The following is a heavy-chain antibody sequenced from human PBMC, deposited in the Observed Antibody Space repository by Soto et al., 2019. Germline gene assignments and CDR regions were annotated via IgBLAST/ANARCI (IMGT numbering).Heavy chain of an antibody. J-gene: IGHJ6*02. CDR2: IYYSGST. Sequence: AETLSLTCTVSGDSISTYYWSWIRQPPGKGLEWIGYIYYSGSTNYNPSLKSRVTISVDTSKNQFSLKLSSVTAGDTAVYYCARHIDPFIAAAGSSYYYHGMDVWGQGTTVTVSS. CDR1: GDSISTYY. D-gene: IGHD6-13*01. V-gene: IGHV4-59*08. CDR3: ARHIDPFIAAAGSSYYYHGMDV.